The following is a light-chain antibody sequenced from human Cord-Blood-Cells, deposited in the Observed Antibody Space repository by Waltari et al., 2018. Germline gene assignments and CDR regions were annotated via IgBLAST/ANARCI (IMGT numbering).Light chain of an antibody. Sequence: QSVLSQPPSASGTPGQRVTISCSGSSPNIGSNTVNWYQQLPGTAPKLLIYSKNQRPSGVPDRFSGSKSGTSASLAISGLQSEDEADYYCAAWDDSLNGPVFGTGTKVTVL. V-gene: IGLV1-44*01. CDR3: AAWDDSLNGPV. CDR2: SKN. J-gene: IGLJ1*01. CDR1: SPNIGSNT.